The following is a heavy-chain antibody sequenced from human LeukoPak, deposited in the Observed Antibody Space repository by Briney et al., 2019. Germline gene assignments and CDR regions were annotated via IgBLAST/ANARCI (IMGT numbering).Heavy chain of an antibody. CDR1: GYSFSTHG. V-gene: IGHV3-30*18. D-gene: IGHD5-12*01. CDR2: ISFDESSE. CDR3: AKEVGYGSPYFDY. J-gene: IGHJ4*02. Sequence: GGSLRLSCVASGYSFSTHGMHWVRQAPGKGLEWVALISFDESSEYYADSVKGRFSISRDNSKNTLYLQMNNARVDDTAVYYCAKEVGYGSPYFDYWGQGTLVTVSS.